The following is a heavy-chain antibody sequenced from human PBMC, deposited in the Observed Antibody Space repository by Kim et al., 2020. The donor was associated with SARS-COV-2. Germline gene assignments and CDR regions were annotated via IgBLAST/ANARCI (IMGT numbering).Heavy chain of an antibody. CDR1: GYNFRDFW. Sequence: GESLKISCQGSGYNFRDFWIVWVRQMPGKGLEVMGIIYPGDSDTRHTPSFRGQVTISADNSISTAYLHWSSLKASDSAIYYCTRLSWGAGMIFHKEHREGRQGFDVWGQGTTVTVSS. CDR2: IYPGDSDT. CDR3: TRLSWGAGMIFHKEHREGRQGFDV. D-gene: IGHD1-26*01. V-gene: IGHV5-51*01. J-gene: IGHJ6*02.